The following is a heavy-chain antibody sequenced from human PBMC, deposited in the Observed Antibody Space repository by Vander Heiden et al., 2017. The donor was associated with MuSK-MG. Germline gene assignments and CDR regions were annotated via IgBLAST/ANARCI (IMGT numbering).Heavy chain of an antibody. J-gene: IGHJ3*02. CDR2: THHSGGT. D-gene: IGHD6-13*01. V-gene: IGHV4-4*02. CDR1: GGSSSSSNW. Sequence: VKLQESGPGLVKPAGTLSLTCAVSGGSSSSSNWWSWVRQTPGKGLWWIGETHHSGGTNYNPSLKSRVTISVDKSKNQFSLKLSSVTAADTAVYYCAREGQEAAAAFDIWGQGTMVTVSS. CDR3: AREGQEAAAAFDI.